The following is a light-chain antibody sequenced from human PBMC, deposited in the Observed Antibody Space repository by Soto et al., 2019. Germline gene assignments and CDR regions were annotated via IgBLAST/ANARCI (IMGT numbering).Light chain of an antibody. V-gene: IGLV1-47*01. CDR1: TSNIGTNY. J-gene: IGLJ3*02. CDR2: GNN. Sequence: QSVLTQPPSASGTPGQTVTISSSGGTSNIGTNYVSWYQHLPGTAPKLLIDGNNQRPSGVPDRFSGSKSGTSASLAISGLRSDDEADYYCAVWDDSLSGVVFGGGTQLTVL. CDR3: AVWDDSLSGVV.